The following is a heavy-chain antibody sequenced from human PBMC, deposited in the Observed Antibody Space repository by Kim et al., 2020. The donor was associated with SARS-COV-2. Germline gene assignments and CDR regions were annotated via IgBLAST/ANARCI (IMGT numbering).Heavy chain of an antibody. Sequence: GESLKISCKGSGYSFTSYWISWVRQMPGKGLEWMGRIDPSDSYTNYSPSFQGHVTISADKSISTAYLQWSSLKASDTAMYYCARQRRIQLWSPYYGMDVWGQGTTVTVSS. V-gene: IGHV5-10-1*01. CDR3: ARQRRIQLWSPYYGMDV. J-gene: IGHJ6*02. CDR1: GYSFTSYW. CDR2: IDPSDSYT. D-gene: IGHD5-18*01.